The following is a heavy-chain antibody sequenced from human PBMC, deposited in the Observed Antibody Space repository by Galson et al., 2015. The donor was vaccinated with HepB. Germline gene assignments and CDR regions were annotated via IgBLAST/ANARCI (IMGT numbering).Heavy chain of an antibody. CDR2: ISSSSSYT. J-gene: IGHJ2*01. Sequence: SLRLSCAASGFTFSDYYMSWIRQAPGKGLEWVSYISSSSSYTNYADSVKGRFTISRDNAKNSLYLQMNSLRAEDTAVYYCARGDGYNYHWYFDLWGRGTLVTVSS. V-gene: IGHV3-11*06. CDR3: ARGDGYNYHWYFDL. D-gene: IGHD5-24*01. CDR1: GFTFSDYY.